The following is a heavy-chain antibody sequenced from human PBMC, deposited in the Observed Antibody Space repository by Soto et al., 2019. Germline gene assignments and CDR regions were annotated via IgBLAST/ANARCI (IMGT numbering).Heavy chain of an antibody. CDR3: ANGIAVAGTWFWFDP. CDR2: TYYRSKWYN. D-gene: IGHD6-19*01. CDR1: GDSVSSNSAS. V-gene: IGHV6-1*01. Sequence: SQTLSLTCAISGDSVSSNSASWNWIRQSPSRGLEWLGRTYYRSKWYNDYAVSVKSRITINPDTSKNQFSLQLNSVTPEDTAVYYCANGIAVAGTWFWFDPWGQGTLVTVS. J-gene: IGHJ5*02.